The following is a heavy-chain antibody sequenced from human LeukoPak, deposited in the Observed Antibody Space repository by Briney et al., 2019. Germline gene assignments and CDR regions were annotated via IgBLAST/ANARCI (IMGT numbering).Heavy chain of an antibody. J-gene: IGHJ3*02. CDR2: IYYSGST. CDR3: ARRHKVGAGDALDI. CDR1: GGSISSYY. V-gene: IGHV4-59*08. D-gene: IGHD3-10*01. Sequence: SETLSLTCTVSGGSISSYYRSWIRQPPGKELEWIGYIYYSGSTNYNPSLKSRVTISVDTSKNQFSLKLTSVTAADTAVYYCARRHKVGAGDALDIWGQGTMVTVSS.